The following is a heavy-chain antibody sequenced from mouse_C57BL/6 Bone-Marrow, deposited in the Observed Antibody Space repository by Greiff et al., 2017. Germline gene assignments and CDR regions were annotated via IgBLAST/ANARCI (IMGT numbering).Heavy chain of an antibody. CDR3: ASITTVVAKGYFDV. CDR2: IDPEDGET. V-gene: IGHV14-2*01. D-gene: IGHD1-1*01. J-gene: IGHJ1*03. CDR1: GFNIKDYY. Sequence: EVQGVESGAELVKPGASVKLSCTASGFNIKDYYMHWVKQRTEQGLEWIGRIDPEDGETKYAPKFQGKATITADTSSNTAYLQLSSLTSEDTAVYYCASITTVVAKGYFDVWGTGTTVTGSS.